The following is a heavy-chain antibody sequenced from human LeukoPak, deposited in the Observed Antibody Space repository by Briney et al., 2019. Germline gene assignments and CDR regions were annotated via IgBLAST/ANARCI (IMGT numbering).Heavy chain of an antibody. CDR2: IYHSGSA. V-gene: IGHV4-38-2*01. D-gene: IGHD1-26*01. J-gene: IGHJ4*02. CDR1: GYSISSGYH. CDR3: ARYSGSYLLY. Sequence: SETLSLTCAVSGYSISSGYHWGWIRQPPGKGLEWIGNIYHSGSAYYNPSLQSRVTISVDTSTNQFSLKLSSVTAADTAVYYCARYSGSYLLYWGQGTLVTVSS.